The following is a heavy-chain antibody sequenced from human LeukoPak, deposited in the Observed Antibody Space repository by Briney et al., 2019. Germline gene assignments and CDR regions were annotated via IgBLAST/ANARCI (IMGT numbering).Heavy chain of an antibody. CDR1: GYTFTAYD. V-gene: IGHV1-2*02. Sequence: GASVKVSCKASGYTFTAYDMHWVRQAPGQGLERMGWINPNSGGTNYAQKFQGRVTMTRDTSISTAYMELSRLRSDDTAVYYCARGGCSGGTCYSYFDYWGQGTLVTVSS. D-gene: IGHD2-15*01. CDR2: INPNSGGT. CDR3: ARGGCSGGTCYSYFDY. J-gene: IGHJ4*02.